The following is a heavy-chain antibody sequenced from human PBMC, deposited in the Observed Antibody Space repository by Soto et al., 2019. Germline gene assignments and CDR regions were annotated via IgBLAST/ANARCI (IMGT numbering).Heavy chain of an antibody. CDR3: AKDGGSYYDGSDYYYSGSAFDY. CDR1: GFSFSSYA. V-gene: IGHV3-23*01. J-gene: IGHJ4*02. CDR2: ISGSGGST. Sequence: GGSLRLSCAASGFSFSSYAMSWVRQAPGRGLEWVSAISGSGGSTFYADSVKGRFTISRDNFMNTLYLQINSLRAEDTAVYFCAKDGGSYYDGSDYYYSGSAFDYWGQGTLVTVSS. D-gene: IGHD3-22*01.